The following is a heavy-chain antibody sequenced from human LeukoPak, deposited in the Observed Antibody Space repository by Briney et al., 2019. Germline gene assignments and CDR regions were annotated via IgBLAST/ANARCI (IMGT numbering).Heavy chain of an antibody. CDR3: ARGYCSTASCSGGDAFDI. CDR2: IWYDGSNK. D-gene: IGHD2-2*01. J-gene: IGHJ3*02. CDR1: GFTFSSYG. V-gene: IGHV3-33*01. Sequence: GGSLRLSCAASGFTFSSYGMHWVRQAPGKGLEWVAVIWYDGSNKYYADSVKGRFTISRDNSKNTLYLQMNSQRAEDTAVYYCARGYCSTASCSGGDAFDIWGQGTMVTVSS.